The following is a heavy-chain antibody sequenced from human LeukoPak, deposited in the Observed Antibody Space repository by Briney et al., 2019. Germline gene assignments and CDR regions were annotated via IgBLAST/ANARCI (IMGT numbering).Heavy chain of an antibody. D-gene: IGHD1-26*01. J-gene: IGHJ3*02. Sequence: PGGSLRLSCAASGFTFSSYSMNWVRQAPGKGLEWVSSISSSSSYIYYADSVKGRFTISRDNAKNSLYLQMNSLRAEDTAVYYCARGYSGSYSGAFAIWGQGTMVTVSS. V-gene: IGHV3-21*01. CDR3: ARGYSGSYSGAFAI. CDR1: GFTFSSYS. CDR2: ISSSSSYI.